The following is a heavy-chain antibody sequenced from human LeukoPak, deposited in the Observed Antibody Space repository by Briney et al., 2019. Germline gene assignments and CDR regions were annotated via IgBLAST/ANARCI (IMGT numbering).Heavy chain of an antibody. CDR1: GFTVSSNY. Sequence: GGSLRLSCAASGFTVSSNYMSWVRQAPGKGLEWVSVIYSGGSTYYADSVKGRFTISRDNSNNTLYLQMNSLRAEDTAVYYCARDLDDSSGYYHYGMDVWGQGTTVTVSS. CDR3: ARDLDDSSGYYHYGMDV. CDR2: IYSGGST. D-gene: IGHD3-22*01. V-gene: IGHV3-53*01. J-gene: IGHJ6*02.